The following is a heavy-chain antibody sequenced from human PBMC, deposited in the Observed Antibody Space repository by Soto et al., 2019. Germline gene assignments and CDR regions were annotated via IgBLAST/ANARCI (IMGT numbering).Heavy chain of an antibody. Sequence: HPGGSLRLSCAASGFTCSKYWMHWVRQAQGKGLVWVSRINSDGSTTSHADSVKGRFTISRDNAKNTLYLQMNSLRAEDTAVYYCARLPGYSTGWTPFDFWGQGTQVTVSS. V-gene: IGHV3-74*01. D-gene: IGHD6-19*01. CDR2: INSDGSTT. CDR3: ARLPGYSTGWTPFDF. J-gene: IGHJ4*02. CDR1: GFTCSKYW.